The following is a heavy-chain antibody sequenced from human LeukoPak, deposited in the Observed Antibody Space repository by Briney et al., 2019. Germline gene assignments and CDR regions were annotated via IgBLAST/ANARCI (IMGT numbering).Heavy chain of an antibody. CDR1: GGSISSYY. CDR2: TYYSGST. J-gene: IGHJ4*02. V-gene: IGHV4-59*01. Sequence: SETLSLTCTVSGGSISSYYWSWIRQPPGKGLEWIGYTYYSGSTNYNPSLKSRVTISVDTSKNQFSLKLSSVTAADTAVYYCARHEYGDHFDYWGQGTLVTVSS. D-gene: IGHD4-17*01. CDR3: ARHEYGDHFDY.